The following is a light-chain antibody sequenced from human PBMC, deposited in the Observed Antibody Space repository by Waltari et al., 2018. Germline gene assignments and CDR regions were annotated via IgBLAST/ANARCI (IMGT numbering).Light chain of an antibody. CDR1: QSPLHSNGNIY. CDR2: SVS. Sequence: DIVMIQSPVSLPVSPGEPASISCRSSQSPLHSNGNIYLDWYVQKPGQSPQLLIYSVSNRASGVPDRCSGSGSGTDFTLKISRVEAEDVGVYYCMNAVQTLTFGGGTKVEIK. J-gene: IGKJ4*01. CDR3: MNAVQTLT. V-gene: IGKV2-28*01.